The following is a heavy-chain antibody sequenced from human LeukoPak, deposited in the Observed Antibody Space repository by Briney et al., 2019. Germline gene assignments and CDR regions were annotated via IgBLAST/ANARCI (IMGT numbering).Heavy chain of an antibody. CDR2: INPSGGST. D-gene: IGHD2-15*01. Sequence: ASVKVSCKASGYAFTSYYMHWVRQAPGQGLEWMGIINPSGGSTGYAQKFQGRVTMTRDTSTSTVYMELSSLRSEDTAVYYCARDDCSGGSCYHYWGQGTLVTVSS. CDR3: ARDDCSGGSCYHY. V-gene: IGHV1-46*01. J-gene: IGHJ4*02. CDR1: GYAFTSYY.